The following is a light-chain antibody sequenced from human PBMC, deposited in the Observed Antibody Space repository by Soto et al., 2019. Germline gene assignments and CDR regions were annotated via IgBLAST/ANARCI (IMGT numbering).Light chain of an antibody. V-gene: IGLV1-51*01. CDR2: DNN. CDR3: GTWDSSLSAYV. J-gene: IGLJ1*01. Sequence: QSVLTQPPSVSAAPGQKVTISFSGSSSNIGNNYVSWYQQLPGTAPKLLIYDNNKRPSGIPDRFSGSKSGTSATLGITGLQTGDEADYYCGTWDSSLSAYVFGTGT. CDR1: SSNIGNNY.